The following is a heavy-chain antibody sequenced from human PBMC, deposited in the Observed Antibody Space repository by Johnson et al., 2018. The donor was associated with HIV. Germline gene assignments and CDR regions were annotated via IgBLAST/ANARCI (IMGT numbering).Heavy chain of an antibody. CDR3: ARPVSPWSAYDAFDI. J-gene: IGHJ3*02. CDR1: GFTVSSNY. Sequence: MQLVESGGGLVQPGGSLRLSCAPSGFTVSSNYMSWVRQAPGKGLEWVSIIYSDGSTYFADSVKARFPISRDNSKNTLYLQMNSLRAEDTAVYYCARPVSPWSAYDAFDIWGQGTMVTVSS. V-gene: IGHV3-66*04. D-gene: IGHD2-8*02. CDR2: IYSDGST.